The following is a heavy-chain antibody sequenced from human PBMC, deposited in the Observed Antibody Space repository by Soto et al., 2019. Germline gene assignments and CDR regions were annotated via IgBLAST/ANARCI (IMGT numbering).Heavy chain of an antibody. V-gene: IGHV6-1*01. CDR3: ARERVAGIAVAGTSEEYYYYYGMDV. D-gene: IGHD6-19*01. J-gene: IGHJ6*02. CDR2: TYYRSKWYN. Sequence: SPTLSLTCAISGDSVSSNSAAWNWIRQSPSRGLEWLGRTYYRSKWYNDYAVSVKSRITINPDTSKNQFSLQLNSVTPEDTAVYYCARERVAGIAVAGTSEEYYYYYGMDVWGQGTTVTVSS. CDR1: GDSVSSNSAA.